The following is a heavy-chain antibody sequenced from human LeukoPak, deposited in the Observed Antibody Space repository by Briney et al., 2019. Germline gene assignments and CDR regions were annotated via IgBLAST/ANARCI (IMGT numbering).Heavy chain of an antibody. CDR1: GGSFSSYY. CDR2: INHSGST. Sequence: SETLSLTCAVYGGSFSSYYWSWIRQPPGKGLEWIGEINHSGSTNYNPSLKSRVTISVDTSKNQFSLKLSSVTAADTAVYYCARGGRSSGYYFPYDYWGQGTLATVSS. V-gene: IGHV4-34*01. D-gene: IGHD3-22*01. CDR3: ARGGRSSGYYFPYDY. J-gene: IGHJ4*02.